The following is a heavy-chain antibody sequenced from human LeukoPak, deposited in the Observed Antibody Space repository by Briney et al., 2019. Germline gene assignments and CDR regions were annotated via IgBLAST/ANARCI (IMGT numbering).Heavy chain of an antibody. J-gene: IGHJ6*03. CDR2: INHSGST. V-gene: IGHV4-34*01. D-gene: IGHD1-26*01. CDR1: GGSFSGYY. Sequence: SETLSLTCAVYGGSFSGYYWSWIRQPPGKGLEWIGEINHSGSTNYNPSLKSRVTISVDTSKNQFSLKLSSVTAADTAVYYCARLTRGVGATFYYYYYMDVWGKGTTVTISS. CDR3: ARLTRGVGATFYYYYYMDV.